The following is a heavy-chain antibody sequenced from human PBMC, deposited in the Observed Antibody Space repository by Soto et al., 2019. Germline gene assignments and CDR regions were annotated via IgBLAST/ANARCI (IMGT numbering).Heavy chain of an antibody. D-gene: IGHD6-19*01. V-gene: IGHV3-23*01. CDR3: AKGSSGWYDAFDI. CDR1: GFIFSSYA. J-gene: IGHJ3*02. CDR2: ISGSGGST. Sequence: SGGSLRLSCAASGFIFSSYAMSWGLQAPGKGLEWVSAISGSGGSTYYADSVKGRFTISRDNSKNTLYLQMNSLRAEDTAVYYCAKGSSGWYDAFDIWGQGTMVTVSS.